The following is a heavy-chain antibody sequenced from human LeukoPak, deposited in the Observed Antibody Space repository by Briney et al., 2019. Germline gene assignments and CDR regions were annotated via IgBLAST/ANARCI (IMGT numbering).Heavy chain of an antibody. CDR2: INHSGST. CDR1: GGSFSGYY. J-gene: IGHJ4*02. D-gene: IGHD6-13*01. CDR3: ARFSSSWYRGIDY. Sequence: SETLSLTCAVYGGSFSGYYWSWIRQPPGKGLEWIGEINHSGSTNYNPSLKSRVTTSVDTSKNQFSLKLSSVTAADTAVYYCARFSSSWYRGIDYWGQGTLVTVSS. V-gene: IGHV4-34*01.